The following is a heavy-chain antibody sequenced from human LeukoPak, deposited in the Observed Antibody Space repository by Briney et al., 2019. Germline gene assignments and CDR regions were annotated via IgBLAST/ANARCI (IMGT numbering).Heavy chain of an antibody. CDR3: AGHRRPSKVP. CDR2: INQDESEK. Sequence: GGSLRLSCAASGFTLSSHWMSWVRQAPGKGLEWVANINQDESEKYYVDSVKGRFTISRDNAKNSLYLQMNSLRAEDTAVYYCAGHRRPSKVPWGQGTLVTVSS. V-gene: IGHV3-7*01. CDR1: GFTLSSHW. J-gene: IGHJ5*02.